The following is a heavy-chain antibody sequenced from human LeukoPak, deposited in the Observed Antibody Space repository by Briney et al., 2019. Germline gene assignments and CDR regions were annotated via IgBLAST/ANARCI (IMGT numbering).Heavy chain of an antibody. D-gene: IGHD6-19*01. Sequence: ASVKVSCKASGGTFISYAISWVRQAPGQGLEWMGGIIPIFGTANYAQKFQGRVTITADESTSTAYMELSSLRSEDTAVYYCARDWSRYSSGWHYWGQGTLVTVSS. CDR3: ARDWSRYSSGWHY. CDR2: IIPIFGTA. V-gene: IGHV1-69*13. J-gene: IGHJ4*02. CDR1: GGTFISYA.